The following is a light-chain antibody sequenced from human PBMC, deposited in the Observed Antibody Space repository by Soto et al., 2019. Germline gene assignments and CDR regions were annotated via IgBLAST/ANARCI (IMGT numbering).Light chain of an antibody. CDR1: QGISSF. V-gene: IGKV1-9*01. CDR2: AAS. CDR3: QQLDTYPYT. J-gene: IGKJ2*01. Sequence: DIQLTQSPSFLSASVGDRVTITCRASQGISSFLAWYQQKPGGTPKLLIYAASTLQSGVPSRFSGSGSGTDFTLTNARLKPGDFATFFCQQLDTYPYTFGQGTKLEIK.